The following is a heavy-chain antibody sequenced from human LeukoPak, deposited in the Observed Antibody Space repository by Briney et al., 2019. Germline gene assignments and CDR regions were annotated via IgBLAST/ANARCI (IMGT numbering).Heavy chain of an antibody. CDR3: ARLGLRDVNTVTDDHFDY. V-gene: IGHV1-18*01. Sequence: GASVKVSCKTSGYTFRSHGISWVRQAPGQGLEWMGWISGYTGYTGYAQKFQGRITMTTDTSTSTAYMELRSLRPDDTAVYYCARLGLRDVNTVTDDHFDYWGQGTLVTVSS. CDR1: GYTFRSHG. CDR2: ISGYTGYT. J-gene: IGHJ4*02. D-gene: IGHD4-17*01.